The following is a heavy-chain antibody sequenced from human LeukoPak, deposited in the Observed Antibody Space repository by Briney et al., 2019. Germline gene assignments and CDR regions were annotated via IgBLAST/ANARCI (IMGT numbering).Heavy chain of an antibody. CDR2: IYYSGSA. CDR1: GGSISSFY. Sequence: SDTLSLTCTVSGGSISSFYWSWIRQPPGKGLEWIGYIYYSGSANYNPSLRSRVTISVDTSKNQFSLKLNSVTAADTAVYYCARGQMDDFWSGYYPNFDYWGQGTLVTVSS. D-gene: IGHD3-3*01. J-gene: IGHJ4*02. CDR3: ARGQMDDFWSGYYPNFDY. V-gene: IGHV4-59*01.